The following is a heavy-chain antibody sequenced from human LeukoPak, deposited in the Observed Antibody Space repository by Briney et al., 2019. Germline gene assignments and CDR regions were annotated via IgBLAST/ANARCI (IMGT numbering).Heavy chain of an antibody. CDR3: ARDYSSSLPGAFDI. V-gene: IGHV3-21*01. Sequence: DSVKGRFAISRDNAKNSLYLQMNSLRADDTAVYYCARDYSSSLPGAFDIWGQGTMVTVSS. J-gene: IGHJ3*02. D-gene: IGHD6-13*01.